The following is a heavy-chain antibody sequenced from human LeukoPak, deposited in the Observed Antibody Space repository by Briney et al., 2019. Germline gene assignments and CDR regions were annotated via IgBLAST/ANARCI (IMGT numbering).Heavy chain of an antibody. CDR1: GFTFSSYS. Sequence: PGGALRLSCAASGFTFSSYSMNWVRHTPGKGLEWVSFISSGSSYIYYADSVKGRFIISRDNAKNSLYLQMNSLRAEDMAVYYCARRGTLFGEFNFDYWGQGTLVTVSS. J-gene: IGHJ4*02. V-gene: IGHV3-21*01. D-gene: IGHD3-10*02. CDR3: ARRGTLFGEFNFDY. CDR2: ISSGSSYI.